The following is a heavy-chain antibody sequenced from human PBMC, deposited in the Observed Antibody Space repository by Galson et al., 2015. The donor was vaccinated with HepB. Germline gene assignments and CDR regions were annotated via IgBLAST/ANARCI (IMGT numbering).Heavy chain of an antibody. CDR3: ARDRVYSFGVVIASALDY. Sequence: SVKVSCKASGYTFTGYYMHWVRQAPGQGLEWMGWINPNSGGTNYAQKFQGRVTMTRDTSISTAYMELSRLRSDDTAVYYCARDRVYSFGVVIASALDYWGQGTLVTVSS. CDR1: GYTFTGYY. D-gene: IGHD3-3*01. CDR2: INPNSGGT. J-gene: IGHJ4*02. V-gene: IGHV1-2*02.